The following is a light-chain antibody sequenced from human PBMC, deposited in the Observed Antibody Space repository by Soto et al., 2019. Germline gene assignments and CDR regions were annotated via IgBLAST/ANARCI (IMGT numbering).Light chain of an antibody. Sequence: EIVXXXXPXXLSLSPGERATLSCRASQSVSSYLAWYQQKPGQAPRLLIYDASNRATGIPARFSGSGSGTDFTLTISSLEPEDFAVYYCQQRSNWPFLTFGGGTKVEIK. J-gene: IGKJ4*01. CDR1: QSVSSY. CDR2: DAS. V-gene: IGKV3-11*01. CDR3: QQRSNWPFLT.